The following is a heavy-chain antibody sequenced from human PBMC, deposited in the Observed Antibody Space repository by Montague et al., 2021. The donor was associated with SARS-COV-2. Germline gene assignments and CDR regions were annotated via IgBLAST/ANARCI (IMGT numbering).Heavy chain of an antibody. CDR2: IYYDGYT. J-gene: IGHJ6*02. CDR3: ARDAMGASGCYGMAV. Sequence: TLSLTCTVSGGSISSGGYYWSWIRQHPGKGLEWIGYIYYDGYTYYNPSLKSRVTISVDTSKNQFSLNLSSVTAADTAVYYCARDAMGASGCYGMAVWGQGTTVTVSS. CDR1: GGSISSGGYY. D-gene: IGHD2-2*01. V-gene: IGHV4-31*03.